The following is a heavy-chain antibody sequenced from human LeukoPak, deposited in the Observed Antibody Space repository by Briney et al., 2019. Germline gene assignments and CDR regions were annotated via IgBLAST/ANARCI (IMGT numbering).Heavy chain of an antibody. Sequence: PSETLSLTCTVSGGSISSYYWSWIRQPAGKGLEWIGRIYTSGSTNYNPSLKSRVTMSVDTSKNQFSLKLSSVTAADTAVYYCARDLRYDFWSGYLGSYYYMDVWGKGTTVTVSS. V-gene: IGHV4-4*07. CDR3: ARDLRYDFWSGYLGSYYYMDV. CDR1: GGSISSYY. D-gene: IGHD3-3*01. J-gene: IGHJ6*03. CDR2: IYTSGST.